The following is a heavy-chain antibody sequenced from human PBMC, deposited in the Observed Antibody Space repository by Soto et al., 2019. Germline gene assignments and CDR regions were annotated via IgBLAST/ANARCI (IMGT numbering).Heavy chain of an antibody. J-gene: IGHJ5*02. Sequence: GGSLRLSCAAPGFSFSDSWMNWVRQAPGKGLEWVASISPDGGGQYYVDSVKGRFAISRDNAQSSLHLQMNTLRGEDTAVYYCARGWRAEARFFSWGQGTLVTVSS. CDR3: ARGWRAEARFFS. CDR1: GFSFSDSW. D-gene: IGHD3-3*01. V-gene: IGHV3-7*03. CDR2: ISPDGGGQ.